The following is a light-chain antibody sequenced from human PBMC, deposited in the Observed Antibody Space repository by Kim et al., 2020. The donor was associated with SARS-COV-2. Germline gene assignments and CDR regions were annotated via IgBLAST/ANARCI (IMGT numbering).Light chain of an antibody. CDR1: QSFGSSS. Sequence: SPGERATLSCRASQSFGSSSLAWYQQKPGQAPSLLIYAGSSRATGIPDRFSGSGSGTDFTLTISRLEPEDFAVYYCQQYGSSLFTFGPGTKVDIK. J-gene: IGKJ3*01. CDR2: AGS. V-gene: IGKV3-20*01. CDR3: QQYGSSLFT.